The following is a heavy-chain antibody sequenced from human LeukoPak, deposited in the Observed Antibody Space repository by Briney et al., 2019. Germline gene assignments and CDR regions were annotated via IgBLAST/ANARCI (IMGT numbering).Heavy chain of an antibody. CDR1: GGTFSSYA. CDR3: ARDNSVRDEAWWFNP. V-gene: IGHV1-69*13. CDR2: IIPVFGTS. Sequence: ASVKVSCNASGGTFSSYAISWVRQAPGQGLEWMGGIIPVFGTSNYAQKFQGRVTITADESTRTAYMELSSLRSEDTAVYYCARDNSVRDEAWWFNPWGQGTLVTVSS. J-gene: IGHJ5*02. D-gene: IGHD5-24*01.